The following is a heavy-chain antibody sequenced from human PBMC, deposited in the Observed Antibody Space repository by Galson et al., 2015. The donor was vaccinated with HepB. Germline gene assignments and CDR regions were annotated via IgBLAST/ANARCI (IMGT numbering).Heavy chain of an antibody. V-gene: IGHV1-46*01. CDR2: INPSGGST. CDR3: ARDPGYSILLDYYYYGMDV. Sequence: SVKVSCKASGYKFTSYYMHWVRQAPGQGLEWMGIINPSGGSTDYTQKFQGRLTMTRDTSTSTVFMELSSLRSEDTAVYYCARDPGYSILLDYYYYGMDVWGQGTTVTVSS. D-gene: IGHD6-13*01. CDR1: GYKFTSYY. J-gene: IGHJ6*02.